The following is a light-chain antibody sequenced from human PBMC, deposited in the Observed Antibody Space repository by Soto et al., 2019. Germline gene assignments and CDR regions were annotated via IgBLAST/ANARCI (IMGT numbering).Light chain of an antibody. CDR1: EILVYSDGNTF. V-gene: IGKV2-30*01. CDR2: KVS. J-gene: IGKJ1*01. Sequence: VTTQFPLSLPVTVGQGPSISCRSSEILVYSDGNTFLNWFHQRPGQSPRRLIYKVSNRDSGVPDRFSGSGSGTDFTLKISRVEAEDVGVYYCMQGTHWPWKFGKGTKGDIK. CDR3: MQGTHWPWK.